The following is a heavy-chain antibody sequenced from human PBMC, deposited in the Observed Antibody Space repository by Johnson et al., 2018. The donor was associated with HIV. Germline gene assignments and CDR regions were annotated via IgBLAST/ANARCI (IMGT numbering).Heavy chain of an antibody. Sequence: VQLVESGGGVVQPGGSLRLSCAASGFTVSSNYMSWVRQAPGKGLEWVANIKQDGSEKYYADSVKGRFTISRDNSQNTLYLQMNTLGAEDTAVYYCVRDRGYYDRVDVFDIWGQGTMVTVSS. CDR3: VRDRGYYDRVDVFDI. V-gene: IGHV3-7*01. D-gene: IGHD3-10*02. CDR2: IKQDGSEK. CDR1: GFTVSSNY. J-gene: IGHJ3*02.